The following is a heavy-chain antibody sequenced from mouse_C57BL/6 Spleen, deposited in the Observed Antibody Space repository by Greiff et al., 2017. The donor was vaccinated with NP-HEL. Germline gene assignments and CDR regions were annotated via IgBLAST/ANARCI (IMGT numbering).Heavy chain of an antibody. CDR3: ARDGGNTAWFAY. D-gene: IGHD2-1*01. V-gene: IGHV3-1*01. J-gene: IGHJ3*01. CDR1: GYSITSGYD. CDR2: ISYSGST. Sequence: EVQGVESGPGMVKPSQSLSLTCTVTGYSITSGYDWHWIRHFPGNKLEWMGYISYSGSTNYNPYLKSRISITHDTSKNHFFLKLNSVTTEDTATDYWARDGGNTAWFAYWGQGTLVTVSA.